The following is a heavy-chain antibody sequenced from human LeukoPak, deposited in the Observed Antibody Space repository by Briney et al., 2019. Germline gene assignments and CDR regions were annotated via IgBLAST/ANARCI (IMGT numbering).Heavy chain of an antibody. J-gene: IGHJ4*02. CDR3: ARDSSLRGRSFDY. CDR2: IWYDGSNK. V-gene: IGHV3-33*08. Sequence: GGSLRLSCAASGFTFSSYGMHWVRQAPGKGLEWVAVIWYDGSNKYYADSVKDRFTISRDNSKNTLYLQMNSLRAEDTAVYYCARDSSLRGRSFDYWGQGTLVTVSS. CDR1: GFTFSSYG. D-gene: IGHD3-10*01.